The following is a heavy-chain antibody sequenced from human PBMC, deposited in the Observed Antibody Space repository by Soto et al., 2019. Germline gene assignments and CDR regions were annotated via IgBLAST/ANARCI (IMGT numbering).Heavy chain of an antibody. CDR2: VSAGGDRT. CDR3: AKDGASDYYYYYMDV. Sequence: PGGSLRLSCAASGFTFSKHAMTWVRQAPGKGLEWVSTVSAGGDRTFNADSVRGRFTISRDNSRDTLYLQLNSLRPEDTAVYFCAKDGASDYYYYYMDVWGKGTTVTVSS. CDR1: GFTFSKHA. J-gene: IGHJ6*03. V-gene: IGHV3-23*01. D-gene: IGHD3-10*01.